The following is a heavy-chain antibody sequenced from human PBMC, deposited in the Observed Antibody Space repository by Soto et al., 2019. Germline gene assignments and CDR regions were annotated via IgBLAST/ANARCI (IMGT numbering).Heavy chain of an antibody. CDR3: ARKGGEWEPADY. Sequence: QVQLVQSGAEVKSPGASVKVSCKASGYTFSNNGINWVRQAPGQGLEWMGWISAYTGNTKYAQSVQGRVTMTTDTSTSTAYLELRTLRYDDTAVYYCARKGGEWEPADYWGQGTLVTVSS. V-gene: IGHV1-18*01. CDR2: ISAYTGNT. J-gene: IGHJ4*02. CDR1: GYTFSNNG. D-gene: IGHD1-26*01.